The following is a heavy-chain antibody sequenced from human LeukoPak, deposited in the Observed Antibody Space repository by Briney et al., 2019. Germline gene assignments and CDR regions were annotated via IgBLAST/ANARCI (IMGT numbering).Heavy chain of an antibody. CDR1: GGTFSSYA. J-gene: IGHJ2*01. D-gene: IGHD3-22*01. V-gene: IGHV1-69*05. CDR2: IIPIFGTA. Sequence: SVKVSCKSSGGTFSSYAISWVRQAPGQGLEWMGRIIPIFGTANYAQKFQGRVTITTDESTSTAYMELSSLRSEDTAVYYCARWGPYDSSGYPYWYFDLWGRGTLVTVSS. CDR3: ARWGPYDSSGYPYWYFDL.